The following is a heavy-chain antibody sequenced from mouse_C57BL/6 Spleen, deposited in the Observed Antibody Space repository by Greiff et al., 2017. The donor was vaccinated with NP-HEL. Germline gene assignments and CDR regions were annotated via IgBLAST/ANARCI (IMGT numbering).Heavy chain of an antibody. V-gene: IGHV1-82*01. CDR1: GYAFSSSW. CDR3: ARTGEGYYFDY. J-gene: IGHJ2*01. D-gene: IGHD4-1*01. CDR2: IYPGDGDT. Sequence: VQLQQSGPELVKPGASVKISCKASGYAFSSSWMNWVKQRPGTGLEWIGRIYPGDGDTNYNGKFKGKATLTADKSSSTAYMQLSSLTSEDSAVYFCARTGEGYYFDYWGQGTTLTVSS.